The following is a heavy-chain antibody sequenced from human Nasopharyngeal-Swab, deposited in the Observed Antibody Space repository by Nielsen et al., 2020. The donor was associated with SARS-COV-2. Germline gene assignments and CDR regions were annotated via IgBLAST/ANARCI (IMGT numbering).Heavy chain of an antibody. CDR2: ISSSSSYI. CDR1: GFTFSSYS. V-gene: IGHV3-21*01. CDR3: ARDLRITIFGVAPYYYYGMDV. D-gene: IGHD3-3*01. J-gene: IGHJ6*02. Sequence: GESLKISCAASGFTFSSYSMNWVRQAPGKGLEWVSSISSSSSYIYYADSVKGRFTISRDNAKNSLYLQMNSLRAEDTAVYYCARDLRITIFGVAPYYYYGMDVWGQGTLVTVSS.